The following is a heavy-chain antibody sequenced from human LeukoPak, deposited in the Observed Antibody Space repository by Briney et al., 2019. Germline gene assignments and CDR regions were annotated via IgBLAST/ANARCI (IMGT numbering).Heavy chain of an antibody. CDR2: MYYSGST. D-gene: IGHD2/OR15-2a*01. V-gene: IGHV4-59*11. CDR3: AKGGSTNFYYGDV. CDR1: GGSISSHY. J-gene: IGHJ6*02. Sequence: SETLSLTCTVSGGSISSHYWSWIRQPPGKGLEWIGYMYYSGSTTYNPSLKTRVTISVDTSKNQFSLKLSSVTAADTAVYYCAKGGSTNFYYGDVWGQGTTVTVSS.